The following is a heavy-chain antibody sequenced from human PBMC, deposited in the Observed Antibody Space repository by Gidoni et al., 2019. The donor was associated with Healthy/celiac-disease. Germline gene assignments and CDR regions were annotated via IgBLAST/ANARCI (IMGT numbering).Heavy chain of an antibody. CDR1: GGSISSYY. CDR3: ARVRGYCSGGSCLNWFDP. Sequence: QVQLQESGPGLVKPSETLSLTCTVSGGSISSYYWSWIRQPPGKGLEWIGYIYYSGSTNYNPSLKSRVTISVDTSKNQFSLKLSSVTAADTAVYYCARVRGYCSGGSCLNWFDPWGQGTLVTVSS. J-gene: IGHJ5*02. V-gene: IGHV4-59*01. CDR2: IYYSGST. D-gene: IGHD2-15*01.